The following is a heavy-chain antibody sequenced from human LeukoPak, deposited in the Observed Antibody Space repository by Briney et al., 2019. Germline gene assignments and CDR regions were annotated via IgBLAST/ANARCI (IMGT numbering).Heavy chain of an antibody. CDR3: ARADDRNPYYDSSGYYPNYYYYGMDV. CDR1: GFTFSSYS. J-gene: IGHJ6*02. CDR2: ISNSSSYI. V-gene: IGHV3-21*01. Sequence: PGGSLRLSSAASGFTFSSYSMNWVRQAPGKGLEWVSSISNSSSYIYYADSVKGRFTISRDNAKNSLYLQMNSLRAEDTAVYYCARADDRNPYYDSSGYYPNYYYYGMDVWGQGTTVTVSS. D-gene: IGHD3-22*01.